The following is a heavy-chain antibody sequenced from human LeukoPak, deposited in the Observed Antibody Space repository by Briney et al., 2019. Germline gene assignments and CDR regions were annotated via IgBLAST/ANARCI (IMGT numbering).Heavy chain of an antibody. CDR3: ARRRIWSANQAFDI. CDR2: IIPIFGTA. Sequence: GASVKVSCKASGGTFSSYAISWVRQAPGQGLEWMGGIIPIFGTANYAQKFQGRVTITADESTSTAYMELSSLRSEDTAVYYCARRRIWSANQAFDIWGQGTMVTVSS. J-gene: IGHJ3*02. CDR1: GGTFSSYA. D-gene: IGHD3-3*01. V-gene: IGHV1-69*13.